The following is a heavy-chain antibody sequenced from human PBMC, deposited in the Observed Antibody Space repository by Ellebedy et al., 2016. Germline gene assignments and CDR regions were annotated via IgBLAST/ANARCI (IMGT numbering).Heavy chain of an antibody. CDR1: GCSISRYY. D-gene: IGHD3-10*01. V-gene: IGHV4-59*01. J-gene: IGHJ4*02. CDR2: IYYTGTT. Sequence: SETLSLTCIVSGCSISRYYWTWLLQPPGSGLAWIWHIYYTGTTNYNPSLQSRVTRSLDTSKNQFSLRLTSVTAADTAVYYCARIGGVSFGERPIDYWGQGTRVTVSS. CDR3: ARIGGVSFGERPIDY.